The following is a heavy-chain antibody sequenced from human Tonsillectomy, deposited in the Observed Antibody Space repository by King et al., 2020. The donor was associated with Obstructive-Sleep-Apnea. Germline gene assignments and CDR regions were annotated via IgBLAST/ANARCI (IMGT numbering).Heavy chain of an antibody. J-gene: IGHJ4*02. CDR1: GYSFTTYW. D-gene: IGHD6-19*01. V-gene: IGHV5-10-1*03. CDR2: IDPSDSYT. Sequence: VQLVESGAEVKQPGESLRISCKGSGYSFTTYWITWVRQMPAKGLEWMGRIDPSDSYTDYSPSFQGHVTISADKSISTAYLQWSSLKASDTAMYYCARHEQWLATPFDYWGQGTLVTVSS. CDR3: ARHEQWLATPFDY.